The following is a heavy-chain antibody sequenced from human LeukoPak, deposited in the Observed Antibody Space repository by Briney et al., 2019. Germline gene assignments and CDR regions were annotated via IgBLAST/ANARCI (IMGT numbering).Heavy chain of an antibody. D-gene: IGHD1-1*01. CDR1: GYSFTSYW. CDR3: ATAPDDRYGDFDY. V-gene: IGHV5-51*01. Sequence: GESLKISCKGSGYSFTSYWIGWVRQMPGKGLEWMGIIYPGDSNTRYSPSFQGQVTISADKSISTAYLQWSSLKASDTAMYYCATAPDDRYGDFDYWGQGTLVTVSS. J-gene: IGHJ4*02. CDR2: IYPGDSNT.